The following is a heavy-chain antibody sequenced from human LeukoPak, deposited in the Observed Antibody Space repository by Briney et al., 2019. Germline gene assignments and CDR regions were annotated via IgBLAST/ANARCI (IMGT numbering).Heavy chain of an antibody. D-gene: IGHD6-13*01. CDR2: IKEAGSEK. V-gene: IGHV3-7*04. J-gene: IGHJ4*02. Sequence: GRSLRLSCAASGFTFSNYWMSWVRQAPGKGLEFMANIKEAGSEKYYVDSVKGRFTISRDNDKNSVHLQMNNLRAEDTAVYYCARGGGMRSWYDFDYWGQGILVTVSS. CDR1: GFTFSNYW. CDR3: ARGGGMRSWYDFDY.